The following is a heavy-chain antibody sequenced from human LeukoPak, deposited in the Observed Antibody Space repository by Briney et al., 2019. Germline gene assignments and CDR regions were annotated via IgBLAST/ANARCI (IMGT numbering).Heavy chain of an antibody. J-gene: IGHJ4*02. CDR2: ISRSSSYI. D-gene: IGHD6-19*01. V-gene: IGHV3-21*01. CDR3: AREGIEVTGSLDY. Sequence: PGGSLRLSCAASGFTFSSYRMYWVRQAPGKGLEWVSSISRSSSYIYYADSVKGRFTISRDNAKNSLYLQMNSLRAEDTAVYYCAREGIEVTGSLDYWGQGTLVTVSS. CDR1: GFTFSSYR.